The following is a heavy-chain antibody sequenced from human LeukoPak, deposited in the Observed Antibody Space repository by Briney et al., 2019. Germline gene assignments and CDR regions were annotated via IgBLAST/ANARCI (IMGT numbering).Heavy chain of an antibody. J-gene: IGHJ4*02. CDR1: GFTFSNYA. CDR2: VSHDGRNQ. V-gene: IGHV3-30*04. D-gene: IGHD4-11*01. CDR3: GRDPSARVTVDF. Sequence: GGSLRLSCAASGFTFSNYAMHWVRQAPGKGLEWVAIVSHDGRNQYYAESVKSRFTISRDSSKNTVSLQMNSLRAGDSALYYCGRDPSARVTVDFWGQGTLVTVSS.